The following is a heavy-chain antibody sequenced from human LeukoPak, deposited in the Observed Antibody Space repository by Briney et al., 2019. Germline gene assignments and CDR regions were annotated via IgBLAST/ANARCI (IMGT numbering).Heavy chain of an antibody. Sequence: PGGSLRLSCAASGFTFSSYAMHWVRQAPGKGLEYVSAISSNGGSTYYANSVKGRFTISRDNSKNTLYLQMGSLRAEDMAVYYCARAHLLNYDNWFDPWGQGTLVTVSS. V-gene: IGHV3-64*01. D-gene: IGHD1-7*01. CDR2: ISSNGGST. CDR1: GFTFSSYA. J-gene: IGHJ5*02. CDR3: ARAHLLNYDNWFDP.